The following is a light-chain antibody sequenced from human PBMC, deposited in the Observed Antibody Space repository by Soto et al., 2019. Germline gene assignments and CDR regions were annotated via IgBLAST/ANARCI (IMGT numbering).Light chain of an antibody. CDR3: QHTFDTPWT. V-gene: IGKV1-39*01. CDR1: QSISSY. J-gene: IGKJ1*01. Sequence: DIQMTQSPSSLSASVGVRVTITCRANQSISSYLHWYQQRPGKAPNLLIYGASSLLSGVPSRFSGSGSGSYFSVTISRLQPEDFATYCCQHTFDTPWTFGEGTTVASK. CDR2: GAS.